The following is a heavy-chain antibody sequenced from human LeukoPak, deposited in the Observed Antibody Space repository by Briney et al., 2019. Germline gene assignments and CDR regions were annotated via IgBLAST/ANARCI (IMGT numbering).Heavy chain of an antibody. CDR3: AGGPSRSSSSMYYYYYYMDV. V-gene: IGHV3-30*04. Sequence: GGSLRLSCAASGFTFSSYAMHWVRQAPGKGLEWVAAISYDGSNKYYADSVKGRFTISRDNSKNTLYLQMNSLRAEDTAVYYCAGGPSRSSSSMYYYYYYMDVWGKGTTVTVSS. CDR2: ISYDGSNK. CDR1: GFTFSSYA. D-gene: IGHD6-6*01. J-gene: IGHJ6*03.